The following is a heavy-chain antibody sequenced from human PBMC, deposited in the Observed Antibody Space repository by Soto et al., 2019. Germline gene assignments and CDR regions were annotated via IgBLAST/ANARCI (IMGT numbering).Heavy chain of an antibody. J-gene: IGHJ4*02. V-gene: IGHV3-33*01. CDR3: AMGEEYYDFWSGYIDY. Sequence: GGSLRLSCAASGFTFSSYGMHWVRQAPGKGLEWVAVIWYDGSNKYYADSVKGRFTISRDNSKNTLYLQMNSLRAEDTAVYYCAMGEEYYDFWSGYIDYWGQGTLVTVSS. D-gene: IGHD3-3*01. CDR2: IWYDGSNK. CDR1: GFTFSSYG.